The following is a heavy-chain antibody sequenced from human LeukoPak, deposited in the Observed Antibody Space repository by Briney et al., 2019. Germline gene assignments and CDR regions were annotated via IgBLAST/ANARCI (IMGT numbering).Heavy chain of an antibody. Sequence: GGSLRLSCAASGFTFSSYGMHWVRQAPGKGLEWVAVISYDGSNKYYADSVKGRFTISRDNSKNTLYLQMNSLRAEDTAVYYCAKQFTLDTAMVHIFDYWGQGTLVTVSS. J-gene: IGHJ4*02. CDR3: AKQFTLDTAMVHIFDY. CDR2: ISYDGSNK. CDR1: GFTFSSYG. V-gene: IGHV3-30*18. D-gene: IGHD5-18*01.